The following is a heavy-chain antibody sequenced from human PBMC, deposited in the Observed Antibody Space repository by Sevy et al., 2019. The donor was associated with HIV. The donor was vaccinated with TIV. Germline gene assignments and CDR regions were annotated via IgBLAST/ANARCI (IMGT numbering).Heavy chain of an antibody. J-gene: IGHJ6*02. V-gene: IGHV3-53*01. CDR1: GFTVSSNY. Sequence: GGSLRLSCAASGFTVSSNYMCWVRQAPGKGLEWVSVIYSGGSTYYADSVKGRFTISRDNSKNTLYLQMNSLRAEDTAVYYCARRSGYYYYGMDVWGQGTTVTVSS. CDR3: ARRSGYYYYGMDV. D-gene: IGHD3-3*01. CDR2: IYSGGST.